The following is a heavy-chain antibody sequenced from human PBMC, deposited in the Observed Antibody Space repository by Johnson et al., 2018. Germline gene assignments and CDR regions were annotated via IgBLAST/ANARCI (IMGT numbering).Heavy chain of an antibody. J-gene: IGHJ6*02. CDR1: GFSFRSYT. V-gene: IGHV3-21*01. CDR2: ISSSSTYM. Sequence: QLVESGGGLVTPGGSLRLSCEASGFSFRSYTMNWVRQAPGKGLEWVSSISSSSTYMYYTDSVKGRFTISRDNAKKSLYLQMNTLRAEDTAVYYCVRSLGYYYNMDVWGQGNTVTVSS. CDR3: VRSLGYYYNMDV.